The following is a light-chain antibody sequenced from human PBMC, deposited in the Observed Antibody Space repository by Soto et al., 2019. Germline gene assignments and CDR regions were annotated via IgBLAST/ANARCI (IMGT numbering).Light chain of an antibody. CDR2: DVS. V-gene: IGLV2-14*03. CDR3: SSHTSSSTLVI. CDR1: SNDVGGYNF. J-gene: IGLJ2*01. Sequence: QSVLTQPASVSGSPGQSITLSCTGTSNDVGGYNFVSWYQHHPGKAPKMMIYDVSNRPSGVSNRFTGSKSGNTASLTISGLRAEDEADYYCSSHTSSSTLVIFGGGTKLTVL.